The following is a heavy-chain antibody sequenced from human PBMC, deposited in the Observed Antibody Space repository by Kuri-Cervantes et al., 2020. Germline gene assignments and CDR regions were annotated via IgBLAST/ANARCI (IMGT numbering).Heavy chain of an antibody. CDR2: INHSGST. CDR3: ARVRSGYYDRQGFDY. V-gene: IGHV4-34*01. Sequence: SETLSLTCAVYGGSFSGCYWSWIRQPPGKGLEWIGEINHSGSTNYNPSLKSRVTISVDTSKNEFSLKLSSVTAADTAVYYCARVRSGYYDRQGFDYWGQGTLVTVSS. J-gene: IGHJ4*02. D-gene: IGHD3-22*01. CDR1: GGSFSGCY.